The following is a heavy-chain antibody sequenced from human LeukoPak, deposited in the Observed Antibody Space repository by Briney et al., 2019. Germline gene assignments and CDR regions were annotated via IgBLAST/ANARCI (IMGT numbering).Heavy chain of an antibody. Sequence: SETLSLTCAVYGGSFSGYYWSWIRQPPGKGLEWIGEINHSGSTNYNPSLKSRVTMPVDTSKNQFSLKLSSVTAADTAVYYCARGERVNYYGSGRYYFDYWGQGTLVTVSS. J-gene: IGHJ4*02. V-gene: IGHV4-34*01. CDR2: INHSGST. CDR1: GGSFSGYY. D-gene: IGHD3-10*01. CDR3: ARGERVNYYGSGRYYFDY.